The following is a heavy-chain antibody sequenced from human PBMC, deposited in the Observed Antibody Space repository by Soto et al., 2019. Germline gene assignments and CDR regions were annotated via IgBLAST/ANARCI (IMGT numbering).Heavy chain of an antibody. CDR2: IYPGDSDT. V-gene: IGHV5-51*01. D-gene: IGHD5-18*01. CDR3: ARRGYSYGLDV. J-gene: IGHJ6*02. CDR1: GYNFATYW. Sequence: GGSLKISCKGSGYNFATYWIAWVRQLPGKGPEWMGIIYPGDSDTSYSPSFQGQVTISVDKSISTAYLQWNSLKASDTAVYYCARRGYSYGLDVWGQGTKVTVSS.